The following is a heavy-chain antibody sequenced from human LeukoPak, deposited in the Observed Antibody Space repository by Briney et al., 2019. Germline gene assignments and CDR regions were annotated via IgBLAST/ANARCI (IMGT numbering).Heavy chain of an antibody. CDR1: GLTFSSHW. D-gene: IGHD1-26*01. CDR3: ARDVGYGMDV. CDR2: ITNDGSST. J-gene: IGHJ6*02. V-gene: IGHV3-74*01. Sequence: PGGSLRLSCAASGLTFSSHWMHWVRQAPGKGLVWVSRITNDGSSTTYADSVKGRFTISRDNSKNTLYLQMNSLRAEDTAVYYCARDVGYGMDVWGQGTTVTVSS.